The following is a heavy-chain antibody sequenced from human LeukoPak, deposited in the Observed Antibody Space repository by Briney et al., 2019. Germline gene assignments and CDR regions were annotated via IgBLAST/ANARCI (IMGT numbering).Heavy chain of an antibody. CDR2: INPNSGGT. V-gene: IGHV1-2*02. D-gene: IGHD3-22*01. CDR3: ARDVGYYDSTGYFYFYFDY. CDR1: GYTFTAYY. J-gene: IGHJ4*02. Sequence: ASVKVSCKASGYTFTAYYIHWVRQAPGQGLEWMGWINPNSGGTNYAQKFQGRVTLTRDTSISSAFMELNRLKSDDTAVHYCARDVGYYDSTGYFYFYFDYWGQGTLVTVSS.